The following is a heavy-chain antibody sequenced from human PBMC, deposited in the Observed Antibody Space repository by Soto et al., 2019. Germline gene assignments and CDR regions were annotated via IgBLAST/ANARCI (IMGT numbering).Heavy chain of an antibody. J-gene: IGHJ4*02. D-gene: IGHD3-10*01. Sequence: GASVKVSCKASGYTFTSYYMHWVRQAPGQGLEWMGIINPSGGSTSYAQKFQGRVTMTRDTSTSTVYMELSSLRSEDTAVYYCARDTGSVRVWDYFDYWGQGTLVTVS. CDR3: ARDTGSVRVWDYFDY. CDR2: INPSGGST. V-gene: IGHV1-46*01. CDR1: GYTFTSYY.